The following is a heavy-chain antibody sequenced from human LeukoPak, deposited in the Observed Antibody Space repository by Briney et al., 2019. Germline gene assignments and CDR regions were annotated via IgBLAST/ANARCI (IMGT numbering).Heavy chain of an antibody. CDR2: IKQDGSEK. D-gene: IGHD6-13*01. J-gene: IGHJ4*02. CDR3: AKHIAAAGTFYFDY. V-gene: IGHV3-7*01. CDR1: GFTFSSYW. Sequence: GGSLRLSCAASGFTFSSYWMNWVRQAPGMGLEWVANIKQDGSEKYYVDSVKGRFTISRDNAKNSLYLQMNSLRAEDTAVYYCAKHIAAAGTFYFDYWGQGTLVTVSS.